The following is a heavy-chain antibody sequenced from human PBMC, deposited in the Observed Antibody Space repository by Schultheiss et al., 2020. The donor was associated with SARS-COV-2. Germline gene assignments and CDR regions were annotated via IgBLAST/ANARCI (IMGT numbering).Heavy chain of an antibody. D-gene: IGHD6-25*01. V-gene: IGHV4-59*01. Sequence: SETLSLTCAVYGGSFSGYYWSWIRQSPGKGLEWIGYVSPSGSTNYNPSLKSRVTISRDTSKNHFSLKLSSVTAADMAVYYCARVTAAYYYGMDVWGQGTTVTVSS. CDR2: VSPSGST. CDR1: GGSFSGYY. J-gene: IGHJ6*02. CDR3: ARVTAAYYYGMDV.